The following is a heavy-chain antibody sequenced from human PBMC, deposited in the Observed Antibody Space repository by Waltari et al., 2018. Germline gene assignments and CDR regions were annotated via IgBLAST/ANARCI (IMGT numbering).Heavy chain of an antibody. CDR2: IYYSGST. V-gene: IGHV4-59*01. D-gene: IGHD1-26*01. J-gene: IGHJ5*02. CDR1: VGPISSYY. Sequence: QVQLQGSGPGLVKPSETLSLTCTVPVGPISSYYWSWIRQPPGKGLEWIGYIYYSGSTNYNPSLKSRVTISVDTSKNQFSLKLSSVTAADTAVYYCARVPRGRFDPWGQGTLVTVSS. CDR3: ARVPRGRFDP.